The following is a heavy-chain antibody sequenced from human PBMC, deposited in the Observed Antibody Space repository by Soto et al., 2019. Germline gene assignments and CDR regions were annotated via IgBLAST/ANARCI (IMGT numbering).Heavy chain of an antibody. CDR1: GFTFSSYA. J-gene: IGHJ4*02. Sequence: GGSLRLSCAASGFTFSSYAMSWVRQAPGKGLEWVSAISGSGGSTYYADSVKGRFTISRDNAKNSLYLQMNSLRAEDTAVYYCASSLHYYDSSGYYQWGQGTLVTVSS. V-gene: IGHV3-23*01. CDR2: ISGSGGST. D-gene: IGHD3-22*01. CDR3: ASSLHYYDSSGYYQ.